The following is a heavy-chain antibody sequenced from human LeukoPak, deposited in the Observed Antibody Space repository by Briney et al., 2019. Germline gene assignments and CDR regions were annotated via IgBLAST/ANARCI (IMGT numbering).Heavy chain of an antibody. J-gene: IGHJ4*02. D-gene: IGHD6-19*01. CDR2: IYYSGST. CDR3: ARDRGSGWPFDY. CDR1: GGSISSYY. V-gene: IGHV4-59*01. Sequence: SETLSLTCTVSGGSISSYYWSWIRQPPGKGLEWIGYIYYSGSTNYNPSLKSRVTISVDTSKNQFSLKLSSVTAADTAVYYRARDRGSGWPFDYWGQGTLVTVSS.